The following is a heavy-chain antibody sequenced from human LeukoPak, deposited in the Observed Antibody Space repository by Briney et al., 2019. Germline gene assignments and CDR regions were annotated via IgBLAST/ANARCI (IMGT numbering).Heavy chain of an antibody. Sequence: SETPSLTCTVSGGSISSSSYYWGWIRQPPGKGLEWIGSIYYSGSTYYNPSLKSRVTISVDTSKNQFSLKLSSVTAADTAVYYCAREHPYYGSGSYSPLMDVWGQGTTVTVSS. V-gene: IGHV4-39*02. CDR1: GGSISSSSYY. J-gene: IGHJ6*02. D-gene: IGHD3-10*01. CDR2: IYYSGST. CDR3: AREHPYYGSGSYSPLMDV.